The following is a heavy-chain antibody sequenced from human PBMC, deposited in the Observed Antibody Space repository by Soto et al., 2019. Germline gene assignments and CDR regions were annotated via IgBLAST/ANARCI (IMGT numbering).Heavy chain of an antibody. D-gene: IGHD3-22*01. CDR1: GFTVSSNY. CDR3: ASPGGLSGYHSDY. J-gene: IGHJ4*02. V-gene: IGHV3-66*01. Sequence: GGSLRLSCAASGFTVSSNYMSWVRQAPGKGLEWVSVIYSIGSTYYADSVKGRFTISRDNSKNTLYLQMNSLRAEDTAVYYCASPGGLSGYHSDYWGQGTLVTVS. CDR2: IYSIGST.